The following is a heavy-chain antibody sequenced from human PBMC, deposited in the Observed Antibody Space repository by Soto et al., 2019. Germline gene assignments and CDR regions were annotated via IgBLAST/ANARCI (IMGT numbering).Heavy chain of an antibody. CDR3: AKVVGGSGWINDAFAI. CDR2: ISGSGGST. V-gene: IGHV3-23*01. CDR1: GFTFSSYA. J-gene: IGHJ3*02. Sequence: EVQLLESGGGLVQPGGSLRLSCAASGFTFSSYAMSWVRQAPGKGLEWVSAISGSGGSTYYADSVKGLFTISRDNSKNTLYLQMNSLIAKDTAVYYCAKVVGGSGWINDAFAIWCQGTMVTVSS. D-gene: IGHD6-19*01.